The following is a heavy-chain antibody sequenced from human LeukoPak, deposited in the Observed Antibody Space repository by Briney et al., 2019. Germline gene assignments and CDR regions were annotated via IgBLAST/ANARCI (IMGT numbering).Heavy chain of an antibody. Sequence: GGSLRLSCAASGFTVSSNYMSWVRQAPGKGLEWVSVIYSCGSTYYADSVKGRFTISRDNSKNTLYLQMNSLRAEDTAVYYCARGPRGNWNYPPWDYWGQGTLVTVSS. J-gene: IGHJ4*02. CDR2: IYSCGST. D-gene: IGHD1-7*01. CDR3: ARGPRGNWNYPPWDY. CDR1: GFTVSSNY. V-gene: IGHV3-66*01.